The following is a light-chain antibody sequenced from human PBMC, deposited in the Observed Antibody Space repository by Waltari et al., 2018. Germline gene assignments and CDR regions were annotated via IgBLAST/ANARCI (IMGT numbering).Light chain of an antibody. CDR3: QKYDSLPAT. Sequence: AWYRHKPGQAPRFLLYHAANRATGSPDRFSGSGSGTDFSLTISRLEPEDFAIYFCQKYDSLPATFGQGTKVEIK. V-gene: IGKV3-20*01. CDR2: HAA. J-gene: IGKJ1*01.